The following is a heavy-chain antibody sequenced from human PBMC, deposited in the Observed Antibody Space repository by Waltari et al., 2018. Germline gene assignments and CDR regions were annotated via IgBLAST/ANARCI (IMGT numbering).Heavy chain of an antibody. CDR3: ARVPTDYGDYVGRAFDI. J-gene: IGHJ3*02. D-gene: IGHD4-17*01. CDR2: IYYSGST. V-gene: IGHV4-31*01. CDR1: GGAISSGGYY. Sequence: QVQLQESGPGLVKPSQTLSLTCTVSGGAISSGGYYWSWIRQQPGKGLEWIGYIYYSGSTYYNPSLKSLVTISVDTSKNQFSLKLSSVTAADTAVYYCARVPTDYGDYVGRAFDIWGQGTMVTVSS.